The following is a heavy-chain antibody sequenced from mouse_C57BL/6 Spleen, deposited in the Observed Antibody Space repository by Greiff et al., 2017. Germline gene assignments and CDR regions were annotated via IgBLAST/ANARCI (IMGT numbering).Heavy chain of an antibody. D-gene: IGHD1-1*01. Sequence: EAAGGLVQPKGSLNLSCAASGFSFNTYAMNWVRQAPGKGLEWVARIRSKSNNYATYYADSVKDRFTISRDDSESMLYLQMNNLKTEDTAMYYCGRHRSYDPYFDVWGTGTTVTVSS. V-gene: IGHV10-1*01. CDR3: GRHRSYDPYFDV. CDR2: IRSKSNNYAT. CDR1: GFSFNTYA. J-gene: IGHJ1*03.